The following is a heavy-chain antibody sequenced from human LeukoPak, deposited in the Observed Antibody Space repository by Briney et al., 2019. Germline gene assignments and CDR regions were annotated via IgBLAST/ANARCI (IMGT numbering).Heavy chain of an antibody. CDR2: ISGDGGST. D-gene: IGHD3-16*02. Sequence: GGSLRLSCAASGFTFDDYAMHWVRQAPGKGLEWVSLISGDGGSTYYADSVKGRFTISRDNSKNSLYLQMNSLRTEDTALYYCAKGHYDYVWGSYRPQYYFDYWGQGTLVTVCS. J-gene: IGHJ4*02. V-gene: IGHV3-43*02. CDR3: AKGHYDYVWGSYRPQYYFDY. CDR1: GFTFDDYA.